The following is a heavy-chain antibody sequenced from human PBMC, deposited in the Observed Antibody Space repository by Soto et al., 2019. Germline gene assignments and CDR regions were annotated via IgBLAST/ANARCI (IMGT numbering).Heavy chain of an antibody. J-gene: IGHJ1*01. CDR1: GFTFSSYA. V-gene: IGHV3-23*01. CDR3: AKVRPPSGWYTDFQH. D-gene: IGHD6-19*01. Sequence: PGGSLRLSCAASGFTFSSYAMSWVRQAPGKGLEWVSAISGSGGSTYYADSVKGRFTISRDNSKNTLYPQMNSLRAEDTAVYYCAKVRPPSGWYTDFQHWGQGTLVTVSS. CDR2: ISGSGGST.